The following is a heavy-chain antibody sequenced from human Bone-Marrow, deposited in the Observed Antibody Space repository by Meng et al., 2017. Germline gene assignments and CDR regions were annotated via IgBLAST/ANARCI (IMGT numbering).Heavy chain of an antibody. CDR2: IIPIFGTA. Sequence: SVKVSRKASGGTFSSYAISWVRQAPGQGLEWMGGIIPIFGTANYAQKFQGRVTITADESTSTAYMELSSLRSEDTAVYYCARDDNSSGWYELFGYWGQGTLVTVSS. V-gene: IGHV1-69*13. J-gene: IGHJ4*02. CDR3: ARDDNSSGWYELFGY. CDR1: GGTFSSYA. D-gene: IGHD6-19*01.